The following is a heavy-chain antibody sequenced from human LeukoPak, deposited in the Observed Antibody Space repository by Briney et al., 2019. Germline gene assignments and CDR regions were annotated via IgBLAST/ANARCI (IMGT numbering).Heavy chain of an antibody. J-gene: IGHJ4*02. D-gene: IGHD3-3*01. CDR3: ARVYSIFGVVKYYFDY. V-gene: IGHV4-30-4*01. Sequence: SQTLSLTCTVSGGSISSGDYYWSWIRQPPGKGLEWIGYIYYSGSTYYNPSLKSRVTISVDTSKNRFSLKLSSVTAADTAVYYCARVYSIFGVVKYYFDYWDQGTLVTVSS. CDR1: GGSISSGDYY. CDR2: IYYSGST.